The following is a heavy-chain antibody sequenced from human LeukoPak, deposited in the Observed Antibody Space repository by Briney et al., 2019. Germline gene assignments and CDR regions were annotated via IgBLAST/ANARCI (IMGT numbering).Heavy chain of an antibody. Sequence: PPETLSLTCTVSGGSISSYYWSWIRQPPGKGLEWIGYIYYSGSTNYNPSLKSRVTISVDTSKNQFSLKLSSVTAADTAVYYCARVGAPPSNYRYYYYYMDVWGKGTTVTVSS. V-gene: IGHV4-59*01. D-gene: IGHD4-11*01. J-gene: IGHJ6*03. CDR1: GGSISSYY. CDR2: IYYSGST. CDR3: ARVGAPPSNYRYYYYYMDV.